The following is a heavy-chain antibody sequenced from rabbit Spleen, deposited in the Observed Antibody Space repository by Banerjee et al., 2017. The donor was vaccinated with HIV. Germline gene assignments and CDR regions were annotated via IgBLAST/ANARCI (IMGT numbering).Heavy chain of an antibody. J-gene: IGHJ4*01. V-gene: IGHV1S40*01. CDR3: ARAVGTGDYIDVYFDL. Sequence: VESGGGLVKPGASLTLTCTVSGFSLSSSYDMCWVRQAPGKGLEWIGCIYTGTGNAYYACWAKGRFTISKSSSSTVTLQMTRLTAADAATYFCARAVGTGDYIDVYFDLWGQGTLVTVS. CDR1: GFSLSSSYD. CDR2: IYTGTGNA. D-gene: IGHD7-1*01.